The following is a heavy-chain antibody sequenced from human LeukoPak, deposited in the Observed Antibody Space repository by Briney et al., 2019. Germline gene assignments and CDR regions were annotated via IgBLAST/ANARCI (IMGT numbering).Heavy chain of an antibody. J-gene: IGHJ4*02. CDR3: ARFTTVTSFDY. V-gene: IGHV5-51*01. Sequence: GESLKISCKGSGYSFTGYWIAWVRQMPGKGLEWMGIIYPDDSDTTYSPSFQNQVTISADKSIGTAYLQWSSLKASDTAMYYCARFTTVTSFDYWGQGTLVTVSS. CDR2: IYPDDSDT. CDR1: GYSFTGYW. D-gene: IGHD3-10*01.